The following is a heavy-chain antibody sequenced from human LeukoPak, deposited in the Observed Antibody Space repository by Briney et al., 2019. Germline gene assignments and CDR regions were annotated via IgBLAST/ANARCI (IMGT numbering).Heavy chain of an antibody. D-gene: IGHD5-24*01. CDR3: ARGQRWLQLSWFDP. Sequence: ASVKVSCKASGYTFTSYDINWVRQATGQGLEWMGWMYPNSGNTGYAQKFQGRVTMTRNTSIRTAYMELSSLRSEDTAVYYCARGQRWLQLSWFDPWGQGTLVTVSS. V-gene: IGHV1-8*01. CDR2: MYPNSGNT. CDR1: GYTFTSYD. J-gene: IGHJ5*02.